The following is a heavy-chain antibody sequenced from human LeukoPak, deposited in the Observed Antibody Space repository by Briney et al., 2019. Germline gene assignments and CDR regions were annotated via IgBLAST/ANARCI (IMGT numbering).Heavy chain of an antibody. CDR1: GFTFSSYW. J-gene: IGHJ5*01. Sequence: GGSLRLSCAASGFTFSSYWMTWVRQAPGKGLEWVANIKQDEGAKFYVDSVKGRFTISRDNAKNSLFLQMNSLIAEDTAVYYCARGYSVSPNWFDSWGQGTLVTVSS. V-gene: IGHV3-7*05. CDR3: ARGYSVSPNWFDS. D-gene: IGHD5/OR15-5a*01. CDR2: IKQDEGAK.